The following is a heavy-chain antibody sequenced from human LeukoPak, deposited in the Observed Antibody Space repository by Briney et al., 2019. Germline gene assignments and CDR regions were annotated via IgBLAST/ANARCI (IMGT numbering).Heavy chain of an antibody. CDR1: GFTFRSNG. Sequence: GGSLRLSCAASGFTFRSNGMHWVRQAPGKGLEWVAVISYDGSDKYYADSVKGRFTISRDNSKNTLYLQMNSLRAEDTAVYYCAKRGDSSGYPSYFDYWGQGTLVTVSS. CDR2: ISYDGSDK. D-gene: IGHD3-22*01. V-gene: IGHV3-30*18. J-gene: IGHJ4*02. CDR3: AKRGDSSGYPSYFDY.